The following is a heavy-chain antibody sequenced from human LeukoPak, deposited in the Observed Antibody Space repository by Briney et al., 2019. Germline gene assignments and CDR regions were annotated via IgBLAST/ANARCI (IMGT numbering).Heavy chain of an antibody. Sequence: GGSLRLSCAASGFTFSDYGMSWVRRAPGKGLELVGRIKRNTYGGTTDYAAPVKGRFTISRDDSKNTLYLQMNSLKTEDTALYYCTTGGGTSDFWGQGTLVTVSS. J-gene: IGHJ4*02. CDR1: GFTFSDYG. CDR2: IKRNTYGGTT. CDR3: TTGGGTSDF. D-gene: IGHD1-1*01. V-gene: IGHV3-15*01.